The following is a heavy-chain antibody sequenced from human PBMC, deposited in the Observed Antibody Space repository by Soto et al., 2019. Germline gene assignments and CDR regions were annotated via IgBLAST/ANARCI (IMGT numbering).Heavy chain of an antibody. D-gene: IGHD3-9*01. V-gene: IGHV3-23*01. Sequence: GGSLRLSCAASGFTFSSYAMSWVRQAPGKGLEWVSAISGSGGSTYYADSVKGRFTISRDNSKNTLYLQMNSLRAEDTAVYYCAKGSLYDILTGYYYYYYMDVWGKGTTVTVSS. CDR1: GFTFSSYA. CDR2: ISGSGGST. CDR3: AKGSLYDILTGYYYYYYMDV. J-gene: IGHJ6*03.